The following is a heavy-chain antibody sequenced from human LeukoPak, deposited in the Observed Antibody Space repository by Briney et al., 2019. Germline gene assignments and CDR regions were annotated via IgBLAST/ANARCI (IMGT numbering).Heavy chain of an antibody. CDR2: IIPIFGTA. D-gene: IGHD3-22*01. V-gene: IGHV1-69*06. CDR3: ARRFRYYYDSSGYTV. Sequence: ASVKVSCKASGGTFSSYAISWVRQAPGQGLEWMGGIIPIFGTANYAQKFQGRVTITADKSTSTAYMELSSLRSEDTAVYYCARRFRYYYDSSGYTVWGQGTLVTVSS. CDR1: GGTFSSYA. J-gene: IGHJ4*02.